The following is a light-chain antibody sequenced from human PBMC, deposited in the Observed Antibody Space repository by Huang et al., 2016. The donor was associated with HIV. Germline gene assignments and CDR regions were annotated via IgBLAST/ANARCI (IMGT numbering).Light chain of an antibody. Sequence: EIVLTQSPGTLSLSPGDRATLSCRASQFVANAYVAWYQHKPGHSPRLLIYGASMRASGIPDRFSGSGVGTDFTLTISRLEPDDFAVYFCQQCGSPTWTFGQGTKVEIK. V-gene: IGKV3-20*01. CDR1: QFVANAY. CDR2: GAS. J-gene: IGKJ1*01. CDR3: QQCGSPTWT.